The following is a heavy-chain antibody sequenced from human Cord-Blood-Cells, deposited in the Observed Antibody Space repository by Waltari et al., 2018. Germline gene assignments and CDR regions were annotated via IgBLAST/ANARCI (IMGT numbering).Heavy chain of an antibody. Sequence: EVQLLESGGGLVQPGGSLRLSCAASGFTFSSYAMSWVRQAPGKGLEWVSGISGSGGSTYYADSVKGQFTISRDNSENTLYLQMNSLRAEDTAVYYCAKDGYSSSWYYFDYWGQGTLVTVSS. V-gene: IGHV3-23*01. CDR2: ISGSGGST. CDR1: GFTFSSYA. CDR3: AKDGYSSSWYYFDY. J-gene: IGHJ4*02. D-gene: IGHD6-13*01.